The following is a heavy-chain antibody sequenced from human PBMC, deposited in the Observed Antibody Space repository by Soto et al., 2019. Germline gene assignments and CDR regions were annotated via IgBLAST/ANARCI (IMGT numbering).Heavy chain of an antibody. V-gene: IGHV4-59*01. J-gene: IGHJ6*02. Sequence: QVQLQESGPGLVKPAETLSLTCTVSGGSISSYYWSWIRQPPGKGLEWFGYIYYSGSTTYNPSLKSRVTISVDTSKNQFSLKLSSVTAADTAVYYCARDRGGGYCSGGSCPPRGMDVGGQGTKVTVSS. CDR3: ARDRGGGYCSGGSCPPRGMDV. CDR1: GGSISSYY. CDR2: IYYSGST. D-gene: IGHD2-15*01.